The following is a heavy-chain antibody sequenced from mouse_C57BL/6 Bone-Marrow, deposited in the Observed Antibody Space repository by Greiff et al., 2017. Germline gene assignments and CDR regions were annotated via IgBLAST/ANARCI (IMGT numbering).Heavy chain of an antibody. J-gene: IGHJ4*01. D-gene: IGHD1-1*01. V-gene: IGHV1-84*01. Sequence: VQLQQSGPELVKPGASVKISCKASGYTFTDYYINWVKQRPGQGLKWIGWIYPGSGNTKYNEKFKGKATLTVDTSSSTAYMQLSSLTSEDSAVYFCARWYTFYYGSSFYAMDYWGQGTSVTVSS. CDR2: IYPGSGNT. CDR1: GYTFTDYY. CDR3: ARWYTFYYGSSFYAMDY.